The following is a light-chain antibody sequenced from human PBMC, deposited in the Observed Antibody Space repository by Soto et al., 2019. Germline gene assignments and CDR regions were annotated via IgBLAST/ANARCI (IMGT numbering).Light chain of an antibody. V-gene: IGKV3-20*01. J-gene: IGKJ4*01. CDR3: QQYSSSPAT. Sequence: EIVLTQSPGTLSLSPGERATLSCRASQSVSSSYLAWYQQKSGQAPRLLIYGESSRAAGIPDRFSGSGSGKDFTLTISRLEPEDFAVYFCQQYSSSPATFGGGPKVEIK. CDR2: GES. CDR1: QSVSSSY.